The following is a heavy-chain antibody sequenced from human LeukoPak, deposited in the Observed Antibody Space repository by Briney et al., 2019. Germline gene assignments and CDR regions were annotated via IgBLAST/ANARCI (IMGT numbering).Heavy chain of an antibody. D-gene: IGHD5-24*01. V-gene: IGHV1-18*01. CDR3: ARARGTITGGYFDY. J-gene: IGHJ4*02. CDR2: ISAYNGNT. Sequence: ASVKVSCKASGYTFTRYGISWVRQAPGQGLEWMGWISAYNGNTNYAQKLQGRVTMTTDTSTSTAYMELRSLRSDDTAVYYCARARGTITGGYFDYWGQGTLVTVSS. CDR1: GYTFTRYG.